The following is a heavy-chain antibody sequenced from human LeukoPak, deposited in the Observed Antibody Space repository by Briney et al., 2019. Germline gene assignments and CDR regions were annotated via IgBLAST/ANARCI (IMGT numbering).Heavy chain of an antibody. V-gene: IGHV4-34*01. J-gene: IGHJ6*02. Sequence: SETLSLTCAVYGGSFSGYYWSWIRQPPGKGLEWIGEINHSGSTNYNPSLKSRVTISEDTSKNQFSLKLSSVTAADTAVYYCARGAIPPTYSYGMDVGGQGTTVTFS. D-gene: IGHD2-21*01. CDR1: GGSFSGYY. CDR3: ARGAIPPTYSYGMDV. CDR2: INHSGST.